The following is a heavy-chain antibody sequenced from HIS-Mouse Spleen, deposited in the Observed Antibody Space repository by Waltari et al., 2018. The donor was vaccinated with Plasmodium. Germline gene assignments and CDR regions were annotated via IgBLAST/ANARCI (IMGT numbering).Heavy chain of an antibody. CDR1: GFPFSIYW. Sequence: EVHLVESGGGLVQPGGSLRLSCAAYGFPFSIYWMSWVRQSPGKGLEWVANIKQDGSEKYYVDSVKGRFTISRDNAKNSLYLQMNSLRAEDTAVYYCASSWYWYFDLWGRGTLVTVSS. CDR2: IKQDGSEK. V-gene: IGHV3-7*01. J-gene: IGHJ2*01. CDR3: ASSWYWYFDL. D-gene: IGHD6-13*01.